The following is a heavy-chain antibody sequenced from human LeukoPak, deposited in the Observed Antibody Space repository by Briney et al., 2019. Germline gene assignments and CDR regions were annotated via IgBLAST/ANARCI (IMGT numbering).Heavy chain of an antibody. J-gene: IGHJ5*02. Sequence: SVKVSCKASGGTFTSYAISWVRQAPGQGLEWMGGIIPIFGTANYAHTFQGRVTITTDKSTSTAYMEMSSLRSEDTAVYYGARDGNYYDSSGYLYWFDPWGQGTLVTVSS. CDR3: ARDGNYYDSSGYLYWFDP. D-gene: IGHD3-22*01. CDR2: IIPIFGTA. CDR1: GGTFTSYA. V-gene: IGHV1-69*05.